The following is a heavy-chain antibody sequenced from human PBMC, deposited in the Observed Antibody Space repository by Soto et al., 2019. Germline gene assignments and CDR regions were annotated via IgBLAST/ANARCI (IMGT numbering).Heavy chain of an antibody. D-gene: IGHD6-19*01. Sequence: ASVKVSCKASGYTFTSYAMHWVRQAPGQRLEWMGWINAGNGNTKYSQKFQGRVTITRDTSASTAYMELSSLRSEDTAVYYCARRSSSGWYYFDYWGQGPLVTVSS. V-gene: IGHV1-3*01. CDR2: INAGNGNT. CDR1: GYTFTSYA. J-gene: IGHJ4*02. CDR3: ARRSSSGWYYFDY.